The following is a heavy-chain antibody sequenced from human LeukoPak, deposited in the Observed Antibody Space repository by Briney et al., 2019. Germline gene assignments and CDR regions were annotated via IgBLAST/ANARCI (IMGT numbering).Heavy chain of an antibody. D-gene: IGHD3-10*01. CDR1: GFTFSSYA. J-gene: IGHJ4*02. CDR2: ISYDGSNK. Sequence: PGGSLRLSCAASGFTFSSYAMHWVRQAPGKGLEWVAVISYDGSNKYYADSVKGRFTISRDNSRNKLYLQMNSLRPEDTALYYCAKEWYVGSPPDHWGQGTQVTVSS. CDR3: AKEWYVGSPPDH. V-gene: IGHV3-30*04.